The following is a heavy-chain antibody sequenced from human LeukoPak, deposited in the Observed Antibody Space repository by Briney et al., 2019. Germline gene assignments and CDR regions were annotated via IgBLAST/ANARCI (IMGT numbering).Heavy chain of an antibody. Sequence: ASVKVSCKASGYTFTGYYMHWVRQAPGQGLEWMGRINPNSGGTNYAQKFQGKVTMTRDTSIITAYMELSRLRSDDTAVYYCARDGYYDSSGYYYANFWYYYYGMDVWGQGTTVTVSS. CDR1: GYTFTGYY. J-gene: IGHJ6*02. CDR3: ARDGYYDSSGYYYANFWYYYYGMDV. CDR2: INPNSGGT. D-gene: IGHD3-22*01. V-gene: IGHV1-2*06.